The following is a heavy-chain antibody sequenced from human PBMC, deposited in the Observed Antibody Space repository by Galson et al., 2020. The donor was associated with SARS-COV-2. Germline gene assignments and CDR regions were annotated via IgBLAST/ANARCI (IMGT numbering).Heavy chain of an antibody. D-gene: IGHD3-16*01. Sequence: GGSLRLSCAASGFTFSSYAMSWVRQAPGKGLEWVSAISGSGGSTYYADSVKGRFTISRDNSKNTLYLQMNSLRAEDTAVYYCAKDQWGDYVWGSYPSSLDYWGQGTLVTVSS. CDR3: AKDQWGDYVWGSYPSSLDY. J-gene: IGHJ4*02. CDR1: GFTFSSYA. CDR2: ISGSGGST. V-gene: IGHV3-23*01.